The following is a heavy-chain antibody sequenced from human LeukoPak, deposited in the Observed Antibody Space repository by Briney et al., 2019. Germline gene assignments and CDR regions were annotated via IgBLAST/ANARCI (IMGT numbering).Heavy chain of an antibody. Sequence: PGGSLRLSCAASGFTFSSYAMSWVRQAPGKGLEWVSAISGSGGSTYYADSVKGRFTISRDNSKNTLYLQMNSLRAEDTAVYYCAKVGRIAVAAQLDYWGQGTLVTVSS. CDR2: ISGSGGST. J-gene: IGHJ4*02. V-gene: IGHV3-23*01. CDR3: AKVGRIAVAAQLDY. D-gene: IGHD6-19*01. CDR1: GFTFSSYA.